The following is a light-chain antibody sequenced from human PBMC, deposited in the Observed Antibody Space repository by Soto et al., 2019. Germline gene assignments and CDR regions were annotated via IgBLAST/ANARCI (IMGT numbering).Light chain of an antibody. J-gene: IGKJ1*01. CDR3: VHYYTVPRT. Sequence: DIVMTQTPDSLAVSLGERATINCKSSQSLFMSSTNQNYLAWFQHKPGQPPKLLIYWASYRGSGVPDRFSGSGSGTDFPLTISSLQAEEVAVYYCVHYYTVPRTFGQGTKVEIK. CDR1: QSLFMSSTNQNY. CDR2: WAS. V-gene: IGKV4-1*01.